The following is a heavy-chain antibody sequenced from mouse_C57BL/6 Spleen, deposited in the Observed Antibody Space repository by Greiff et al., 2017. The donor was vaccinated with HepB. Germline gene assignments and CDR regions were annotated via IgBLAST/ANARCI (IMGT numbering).Heavy chain of an antibody. Sequence: VQLQQSGPELVKPGASVKISCKASGYAFSSSWMNWVKQRPGKGLEWIGRIYPGDGDTNYNGKFKGKATLTADKSSSTAYMQLSSLTSEDSAVYFCARSGNYYGSSFFDYWGQGNTLTVSS. V-gene: IGHV1-82*01. CDR1: GYAFSSSW. CDR2: IYPGDGDT. CDR3: ARSGNYYGSSFFDY. J-gene: IGHJ2*01. D-gene: IGHD1-1*01.